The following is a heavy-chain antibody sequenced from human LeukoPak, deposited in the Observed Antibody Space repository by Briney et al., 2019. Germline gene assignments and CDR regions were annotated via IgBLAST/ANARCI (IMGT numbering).Heavy chain of an antibody. CDR2: INQGGSEK. Sequence: GGSLRLSCAASGFTFSTSRMSWVRQAPGKGLEWVANINQGGSEKYYVDSVKGRFTISRDNAKNSLYLQMNSLRAEDTAVYYCARIYDNSGYYVYWGRGTLVTVSS. D-gene: IGHD3-22*01. J-gene: IGHJ4*02. CDR3: ARIYDNSGYYVY. V-gene: IGHV3-7*04. CDR1: GFTFSTSR.